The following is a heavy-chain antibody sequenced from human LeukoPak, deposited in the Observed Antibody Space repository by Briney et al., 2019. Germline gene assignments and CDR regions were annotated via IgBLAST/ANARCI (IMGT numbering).Heavy chain of an antibody. J-gene: IGHJ5*02. D-gene: IGHD3-3*01. CDR3: AKYKGDYDFWSGYYL. CDR2: ISGSGGST. CDR1: GFTVSTTY. V-gene: IGHV3-23*01. Sequence: GGSLRLSCAASGFTVSTTYMSWVRQAPGKGLEWVSAISGSGGSTYYADSVKGRFTISRDNSKNTLYLQMNSLRAEDTAVYYCAKYKGDYDFWSGYYLWGQGTLVTVSS.